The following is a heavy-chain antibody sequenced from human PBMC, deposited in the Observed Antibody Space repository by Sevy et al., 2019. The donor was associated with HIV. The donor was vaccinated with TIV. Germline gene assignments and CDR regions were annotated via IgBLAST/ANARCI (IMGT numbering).Heavy chain of an antibody. D-gene: IGHD3-22*01. J-gene: IGHJ4*02. CDR3: ATTKDYYDSSGSPFDY. Sequence: ASVKVSCKVSGYTLSQLSMHWVRQAPGKGLEWMGSFEPEDDETIYAQKFQGRVTMTEDRSTDTAYMELSSLRSEDTAVCYCATTKDYYDSSGSPFDYWGQGTLVTVSS. CDR2: FEPEDDET. CDR1: GYTLSQLS. V-gene: IGHV1-24*01.